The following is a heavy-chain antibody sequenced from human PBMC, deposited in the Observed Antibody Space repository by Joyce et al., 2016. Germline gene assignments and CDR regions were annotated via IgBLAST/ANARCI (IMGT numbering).Heavy chain of an antibody. J-gene: IGHJ4*02. CDR3: ARGGSGWPLDY. CDR2: MNPNSGRT. CDR1: GYTFTGFD. Sequence: QVQLVQSGAEVKKPGASVMVSCKASGYTFTGFDINLVRRATGQGLEWMGWMNPNSGRTGYAQEFQGRLTMTRDASISTAYMELSSLTSEDTAVYYCARGGSGWPLDYWGQGTLVTVSS. D-gene: IGHD6-19*01. V-gene: IGHV1-8*01.